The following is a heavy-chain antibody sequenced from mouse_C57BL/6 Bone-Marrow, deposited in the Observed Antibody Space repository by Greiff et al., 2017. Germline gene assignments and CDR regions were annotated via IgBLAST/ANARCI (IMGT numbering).Heavy chain of an antibody. V-gene: IGHV5-6*01. Sequence: EVQVEESGGDLVKPGGSLKLSCAASGFTFSSYGMSWVRPTPDPRLDLVATIRSCGSYPYYPHSVKGRFTISRDNAKNTVYLQMSSLKSEDTAMYYCARGEYVDVWGTGTTVTVSS. CDR2: IRSCGSYP. CDR3: ARGEYVDV. CDR1: GFTFSSYG. J-gene: IGHJ1*03.